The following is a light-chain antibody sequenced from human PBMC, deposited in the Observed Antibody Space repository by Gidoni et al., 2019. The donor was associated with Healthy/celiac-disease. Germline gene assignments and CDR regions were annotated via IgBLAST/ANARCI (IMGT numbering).Light chain of an antibody. CDR1: QSLLHSNVYNY. J-gene: IGKJ1*01. CDR3: MQALQTPGT. CDR2: LGS. V-gene: IGKV2-28*01. Sequence: IVMTQSPLSLPVTPGEPASISCRSSQSLLHSNVYNYLDWYLQKPGQSPQLLIYLGSKGASGVPDRFSGCGSGTDFTLKISRVEAEDVGVYYCMQALQTPGTFXXXTKVEIK.